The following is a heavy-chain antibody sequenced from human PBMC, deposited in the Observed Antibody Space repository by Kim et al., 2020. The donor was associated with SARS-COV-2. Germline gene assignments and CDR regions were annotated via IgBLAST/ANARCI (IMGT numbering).Heavy chain of an antibody. Sequence: SETLSLTCAVYGGSFSGYYWSWIRQPPGKGLEWIGEINHSGSTNYNPSLKSRVTISVDTSKNQFSLKLSSVTAADTAVYYCARGKGGTRSHKRYSSSGWFDPWGQGTLVTVSS. J-gene: IGHJ5*02. CDR2: INHSGST. V-gene: IGHV4-34*01. D-gene: IGHD6-6*01. CDR1: GGSFSGYY. CDR3: ARGKGGTRSHKRYSSSGWFDP.